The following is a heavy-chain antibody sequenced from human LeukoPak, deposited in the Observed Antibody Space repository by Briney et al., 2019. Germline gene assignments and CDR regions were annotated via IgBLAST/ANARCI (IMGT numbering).Heavy chain of an antibody. CDR2: ISGISRFI. J-gene: IGHJ4*02. CDR3: ARGGSKYFHN. Sequence: KPGGSLRLSCAASGFTFTSYTMHWVRRAPGKGLEWVSSISGISRFIYYADSVKGRFTISRDNANKSLYLQMDSLGAEDTAVYYCARGGSKYFHNWGQGTLVTVST. D-gene: IGHD3-10*01. V-gene: IGHV3-21*01. CDR1: GFTFTSYT.